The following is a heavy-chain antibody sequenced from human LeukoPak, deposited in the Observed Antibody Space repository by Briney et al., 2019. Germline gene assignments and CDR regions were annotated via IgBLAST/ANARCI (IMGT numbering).Heavy chain of an antibody. D-gene: IGHD6-13*01. CDR1: GYTFTSYG. Sequence: ASVKVSCKASGYTFTSYGISWVRQAPGQGLEWMGWISAYNGNTNYAQKLQGRVTMTTDTSTSTAYMELRSLRSDDTAVYYCARQTTSSWYLNRAYMDVWGKGTTVTVSS. J-gene: IGHJ6*03. V-gene: IGHV1-18*01. CDR2: ISAYNGNT. CDR3: ARQTTSSWYLNRAYMDV.